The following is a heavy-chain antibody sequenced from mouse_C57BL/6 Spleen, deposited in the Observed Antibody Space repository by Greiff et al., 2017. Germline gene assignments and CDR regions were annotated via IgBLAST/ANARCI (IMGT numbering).Heavy chain of an antibody. Sequence: EVQLVESGGGLVKPGGSLKLSCAASGFTFSSYTMSWVRQTPEKRLEWVATISGGGGNTYYPDSVKGRVTISRDNAKNTLYLQMSSLRSEDTALYYCARHYSNYFDYWGQGTSVTVSS. D-gene: IGHD2-5*01. J-gene: IGHJ4*01. CDR1: GFTFSSYT. V-gene: IGHV5-9*01. CDR3: ARHYSNYFDY. CDR2: ISGGGGNT.